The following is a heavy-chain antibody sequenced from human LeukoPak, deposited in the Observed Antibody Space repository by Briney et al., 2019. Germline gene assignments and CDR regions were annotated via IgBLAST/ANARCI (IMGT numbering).Heavy chain of an antibody. J-gene: IGHJ3*02. Sequence: KSGGSLRLSCAASGFTFSSYSMNWVRQAPGKGLEWVSSISSSSSYIYYADSVKGRFTISRDNAKNSLYLQMNSLRAEDTAVYYCTRPGVDELVPAARAFGIWGQGTMVTVSS. V-gene: IGHV3-21*04. CDR3: TRPGVDELVPAARAFGI. CDR1: GFTFSSYS. D-gene: IGHD2-2*01. CDR2: ISSSSSYI.